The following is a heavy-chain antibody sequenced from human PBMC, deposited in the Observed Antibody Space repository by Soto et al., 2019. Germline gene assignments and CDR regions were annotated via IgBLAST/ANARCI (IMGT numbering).Heavy chain of an antibody. V-gene: IGHV3-15*07. CDR3: TTEPDNWDYDPDYYYGMDV. CDR2: IKSKTDGGTT. CDR1: GFTFSNAW. Sequence: EVQLVESGGGLVQPGGSLRLSCAASGFTFSNAWMNWVRQAPGKGLEWAGRIKSKTDGGTTDYAAPVKGRFTISRDDSKNTLYLQMNSLKTEDTAVYYCTTEPDNWDYDPDYYYGMDVWGQGTTVTVSS. J-gene: IGHJ6*02. D-gene: IGHD1-7*01.